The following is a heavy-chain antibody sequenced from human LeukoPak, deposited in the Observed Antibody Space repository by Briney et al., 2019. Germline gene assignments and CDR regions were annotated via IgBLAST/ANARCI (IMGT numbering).Heavy chain of an antibody. V-gene: IGHV4-39*01. CDR3: ARHPGDAFDI. Sequence: SETLSLTCTVSGGSIGSSNYYWGWIRQPPGKGLEWVGSIYYSGTTYYNPSLKSRDTISVDTSKNQFSLKLSSVTAADTAVYYCARHPGDAFDIWGQGTMVTVSS. CDR2: IYYSGTT. CDR1: GGSIGSSNYY. J-gene: IGHJ3*02.